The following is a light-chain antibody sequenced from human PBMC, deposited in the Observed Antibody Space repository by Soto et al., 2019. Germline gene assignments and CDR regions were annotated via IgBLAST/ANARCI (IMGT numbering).Light chain of an antibody. J-gene: IGKJ1*01. CDR2: GAS. CDR3: QQYTNRPPWT. Sequence: EIVMTQSPATLSVSPGERATLSCRASQNVNTNLAWYQQKLGQATRLLLFGASTRATGVPARFSGIGSGTEFTLPISILKSEEFAVYYCQQYTNRPPWTFGQGTKG. V-gene: IGKV3-15*01. CDR1: QNVNTN.